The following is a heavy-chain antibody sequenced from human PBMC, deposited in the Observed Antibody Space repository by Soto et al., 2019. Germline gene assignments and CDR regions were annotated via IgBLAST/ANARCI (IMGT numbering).Heavy chain of an antibody. D-gene: IGHD6-13*01. CDR3: ARIWRYSSSWYYFDY. V-gene: IGHV2-26*01. J-gene: IGHJ4*02. CDR2: IFSNDEK. CDR1: GFSLSNARMG. Sequence: QVTLKESGPVLVKPTETLTLTCTVSGFSLSNARMGVSWIRQPPGKALEWLAHIFSNDEKSYSTSLKSRLTISKDTSKSQLVLTVTNMDPVDTATYYCARIWRYSSSWYYFDYWGQGTLVTVSS.